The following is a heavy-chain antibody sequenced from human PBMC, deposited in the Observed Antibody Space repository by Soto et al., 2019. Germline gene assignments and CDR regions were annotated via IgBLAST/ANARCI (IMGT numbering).Heavy chain of an antibody. J-gene: IGHJ5*02. CDR1: GGSFSSSNW. Sequence: SETLSLTCAVSGGSFSSSNWWSWVRQPPGKGLEWIGEIYHTGSTNYNPSLKSRVTIPADKSNNQFSLKLSSVTAADTAVYYCARESTADNWFDPWGQGTLVTVSS. CDR3: ARESTADNWFDP. CDR2: IYHTGST. V-gene: IGHV4-4*02. D-gene: IGHD4-4*01.